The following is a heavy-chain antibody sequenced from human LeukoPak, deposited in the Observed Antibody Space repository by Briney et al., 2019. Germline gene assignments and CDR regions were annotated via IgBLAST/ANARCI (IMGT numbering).Heavy chain of an antibody. CDR3: ARSSGYCSSTSCYGGAFDI. V-gene: IGHV4-59*12. CDR2: IYYSGTT. Sequence: SETLSLTCTVSGGSISNYYWSWIRQPPGKGLEWIGYIYYSGTTNYNPSLKSRVTISVDTSKNQFSLKLSSVTAADTAVYYCARSSGYCSSTSCYGGAFDIWGQGTMVTVSS. D-gene: IGHD2-2*01. J-gene: IGHJ3*02. CDR1: GGSISNYY.